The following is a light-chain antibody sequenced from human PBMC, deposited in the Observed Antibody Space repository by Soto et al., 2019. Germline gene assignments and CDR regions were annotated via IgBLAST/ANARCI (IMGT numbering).Light chain of an antibody. J-gene: IGLJ7*01. CDR3: AAWDDSLNGAV. CDR1: SSNIGSNT. CDR2: SNN. V-gene: IGLV1-44*01. Sequence: QAVGTQPPSASGTPGQRVTISCSGSSSNIGSNTVNWYQQLPGTAPKLLIYSNNQRPSGVPDRFSGSKSGTSASLAISGLQSEDEADYYCAAWDDSLNGAVFGGGTQLTVL.